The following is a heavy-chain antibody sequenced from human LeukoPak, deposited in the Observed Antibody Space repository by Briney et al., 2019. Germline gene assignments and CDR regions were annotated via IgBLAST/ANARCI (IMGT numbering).Heavy chain of an antibody. Sequence: GGSLRLSCAASGFTFSSYGMHWVRQAPGKGLEWVAFIRYDGSNKYYADSVKGRFTISRDNSKNTLYLQMNSLRAEDTAVYYRAKDLCSTSCYGWFDPWGQGTLVTVSS. V-gene: IGHV3-30*02. D-gene: IGHD2-2*01. CDR3: AKDLCSTSCYGWFDP. CDR2: IRYDGSNK. CDR1: GFTFSSYG. J-gene: IGHJ5*02.